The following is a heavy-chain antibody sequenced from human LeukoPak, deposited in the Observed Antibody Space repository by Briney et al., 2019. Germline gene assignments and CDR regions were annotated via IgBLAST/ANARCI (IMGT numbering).Heavy chain of an antibody. CDR3: AKVASLCTSTSCVRGGFDY. J-gene: IGHJ4*02. CDR1: GFTFSSYS. Sequence: GGSLRLSCAACGFTFSSYSMNWVRQVPGKGLEWVSSISSSSSYIYYADSVKGRFTISRDNAKNSLYLQMNSLRAEDTAKYYCAKVASLCTSTSCVRGGFDYWGQGTLVTFSS. D-gene: IGHD2-2*01. V-gene: IGHV3-21*04. CDR2: ISSSSSYI.